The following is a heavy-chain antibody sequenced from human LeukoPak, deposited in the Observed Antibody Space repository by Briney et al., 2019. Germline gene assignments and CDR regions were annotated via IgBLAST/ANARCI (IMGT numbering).Heavy chain of an antibody. CDR3: ARGGTYYDFWSGYSSYYYYGMDV. CDR1: GYTFTSYG. J-gene: IGHJ6*02. CDR2: ISAYNGNT. Sequence: GASVKVSCKASGYTFTSYGISWVRQAPGQGLEWMGWISAYNGNTNYAQKLQGRVTMTTDTSTSTAYMELRSLRSDDTAVYYCARGGTYYDFWSGYSSYYYYGMDVWGQGTTVTVSS. V-gene: IGHV1-18*01. D-gene: IGHD3-3*01.